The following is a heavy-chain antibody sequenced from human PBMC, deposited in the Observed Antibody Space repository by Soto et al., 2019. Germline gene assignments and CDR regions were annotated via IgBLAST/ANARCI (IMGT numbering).Heavy chain of an antibody. CDR3: ARVRRITVVRGVIPYGMDV. D-gene: IGHD3-10*01. V-gene: IGHV4-59*01. CDR2: IYYSGST. Sequence: SETLSLTCTVSGGSISSYYWSWIRQPPGKGLEWIGYIYYSGSTNYNPSLKSRVTISVDTSKNQFSLKLSSVTAADTAVYYCARVRRITVVRGVIPYGMDVWGQGTTVTVSS. J-gene: IGHJ6*02. CDR1: GGSISSYY.